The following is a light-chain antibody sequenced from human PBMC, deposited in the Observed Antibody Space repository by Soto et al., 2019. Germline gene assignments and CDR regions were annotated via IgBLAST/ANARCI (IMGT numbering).Light chain of an antibody. J-gene: IGKJ4*01. CDR2: GVS. CDR3: QQRSDWPLT. V-gene: IGKV3-11*01. Sequence: EIVLTQSPATLSLSPGERATLSCRASQSVSRYLAWFQQKPGQAPRLLIYGVSNRATGIPARFSGSGSGTDFTLTIASLEPEDFAVYYCQQRSDWPLTFGGGTKVDIK. CDR1: QSVSRY.